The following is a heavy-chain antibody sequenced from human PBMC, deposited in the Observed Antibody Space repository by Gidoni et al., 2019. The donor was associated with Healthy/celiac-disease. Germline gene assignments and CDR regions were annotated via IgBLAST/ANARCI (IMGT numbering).Heavy chain of an antibody. CDR3: ARARRITMASWFDP. CDR1: GATFSSYA. CDR2: IIPIFGTA. V-gene: IGHV1-69*01. D-gene: IGHD3-10*01. J-gene: IGHJ5*02. Sequence: QVQLVQSGAEVKKPWSSVKVSCKASGATFSSYAIRWVRQAPGQGLEWMEGIIPIFGTANYAQKFQGRVTITADESTSTAYMELSSMRSEDTAVYYCARARRITMASWFDPWGQGTLVTVSS.